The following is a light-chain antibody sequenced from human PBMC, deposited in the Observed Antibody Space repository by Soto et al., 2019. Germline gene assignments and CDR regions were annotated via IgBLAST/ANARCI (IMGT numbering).Light chain of an antibody. CDR1: QSVSSY. CDR2: DAS. J-gene: IGKJ4*01. CDR3: LQRSNWPLT. Sequence: EIVLTQSPATLSLSPGERATLSCRASQSVSSYLAWYQQKPGQAPRLLIYDASNRATGIPARFSGSGPGTDFTLTISSLEPEEFAVYHCLQRSNWPLTCGGGTKVDIK. V-gene: IGKV3-11*01.